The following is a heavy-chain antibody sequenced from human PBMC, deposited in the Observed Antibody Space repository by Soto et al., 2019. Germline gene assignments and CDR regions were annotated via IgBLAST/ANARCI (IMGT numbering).Heavy chain of an antibody. V-gene: IGHV4-34*01. CDR2: INHSGST. CDR3: SIAAAGKYDY. J-gene: IGHJ4*02. Sequence: SETLSLTCAVYGGSFSGYYWSWIRQPPGKGLEWIGEINHSGSTNYNPSLKSRVTISVDTSKNQFSLKLSSVTAADTAVYYCSIAAAGKYDYWGQGTLVTVS. CDR1: GGSFSGYY. D-gene: IGHD6-13*01.